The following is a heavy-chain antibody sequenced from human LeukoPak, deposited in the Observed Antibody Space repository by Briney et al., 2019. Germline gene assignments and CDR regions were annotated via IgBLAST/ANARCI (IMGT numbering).Heavy chain of an antibody. Sequence: SVKVSCKASGGTFSSYAISWVRQAPGQGLEWMGRIIPILGIANYAQKFQGRVTITADKSTNTAYMELSSLRSEDTALYYCAKGASGSYLRGTNWFDPWGQGTLVTVSS. CDR3: AKGASGSYLRGTNWFDP. J-gene: IGHJ5*02. D-gene: IGHD1-26*01. CDR1: GGTFSSYA. CDR2: IIPILGIA. V-gene: IGHV1-69*04.